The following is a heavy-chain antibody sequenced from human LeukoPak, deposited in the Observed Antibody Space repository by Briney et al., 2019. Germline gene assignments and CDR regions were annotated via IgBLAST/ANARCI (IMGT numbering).Heavy chain of an antibody. J-gene: IGHJ5*02. CDR2: IIPIFGTA. D-gene: IGHD2-2*01. V-gene: IGHV1-69*13. Sequence: SVKVSCKASGGTFSSYAISWVRQAPGQGLEWMGGIIPIFGTANYAQKFQGRVTITADESTSTAYMELSSLRSEDTAVYYCARLYCSSTSCSVWFDPWGQGTLVTVSS. CDR3: ARLYCSSTSCSVWFDP. CDR1: GGTFSSYA.